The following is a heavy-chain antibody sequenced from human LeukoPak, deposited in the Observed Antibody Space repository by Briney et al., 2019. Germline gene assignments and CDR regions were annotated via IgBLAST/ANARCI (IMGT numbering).Heavy chain of an antibody. CDR1: GGSFSDYY. J-gene: IGHJ4*02. Sequence: SETLSLTCAVYGGSFSDYYWSWIRQSPGKGLEWIGEINRSGSTNYNPSLKSRVTISVDTSKNQFSLRLSSVTAADTAVYYCARLALYSPLDYWGQGTLVTVSS. D-gene: IGHD2-15*01. V-gene: IGHV4-34*01. CDR2: INRSGST. CDR3: ARLALYSPLDY.